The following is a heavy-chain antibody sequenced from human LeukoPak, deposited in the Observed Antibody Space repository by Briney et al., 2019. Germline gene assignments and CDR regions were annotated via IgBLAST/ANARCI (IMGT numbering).Heavy chain of an antibody. CDR3: ARERDYQLLYY. J-gene: IGHJ4*02. V-gene: IGHV3-30*04. D-gene: IGHD2-2*01. Sequence: GSLRLSWAASGFTFRSYAMHWVRQAPGKGLEGVAVISYDGSNKYYADSVKGRFTISRDNSKNTLYLQMNSLRAEDTAVYYCARERDYQLLYYWGQGTLVTVSS. CDR2: ISYDGSNK. CDR1: GFTFRSYA.